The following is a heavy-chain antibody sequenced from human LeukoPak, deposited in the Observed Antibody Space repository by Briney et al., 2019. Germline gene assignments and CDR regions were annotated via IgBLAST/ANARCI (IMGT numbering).Heavy chain of an antibody. D-gene: IGHD6-19*01. J-gene: IGHJ6*02. CDR2: IYSGGST. Sequence: GGSLRLSCVASGITFSNYAVSWVRQAPEKGLEWVSVIYSGGSTYYADSVKGRFTISRDNSKNTLYLQMNSLRAEDTAVYYCAREAGSPYYYYGMDVWGQGTTVTVSS. CDR1: GITFSNYA. V-gene: IGHV3-53*01. CDR3: AREAGSPYYYYGMDV.